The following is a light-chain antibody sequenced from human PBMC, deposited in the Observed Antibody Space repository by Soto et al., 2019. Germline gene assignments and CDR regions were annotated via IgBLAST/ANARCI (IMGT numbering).Light chain of an antibody. Sequence: DIQMTQSPSTLSASVGDRVTFTCRASESISDWLVWYHQKPGKAPKLLIYKASRLESGVPSRFSGSASGTEFTLTITSLQPDDFGTYYCQQYSTSSISFGLGTRWRL. CDR2: KAS. CDR1: ESISDW. CDR3: QQYSTSSIS. V-gene: IGKV1-5*03. J-gene: IGKJ5*01.